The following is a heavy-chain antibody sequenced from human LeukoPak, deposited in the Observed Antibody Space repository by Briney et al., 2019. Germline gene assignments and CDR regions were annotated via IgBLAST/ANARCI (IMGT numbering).Heavy chain of an antibody. CDR3: ARGGIAAAGISYYYYGMDV. CDR1: GYTFTSYD. V-gene: IGHV1-8*01. J-gene: IGHJ6*02. CDR2: MNPNSGNT. Sequence: ASVKVSCKASGYTFTSYDINWVRQATGQGLEWMGWMNPNSGNTGYAQKFQGRVTMTRNTSISTAYMELSSLRSEDTAVYYCARGGIAAAGISYYYYGMDVWGQGTTVTVSS. D-gene: IGHD6-13*01.